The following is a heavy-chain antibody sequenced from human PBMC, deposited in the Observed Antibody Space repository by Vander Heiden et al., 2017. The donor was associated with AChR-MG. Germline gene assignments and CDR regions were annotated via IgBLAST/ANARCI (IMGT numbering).Heavy chain of an antibody. CDR3: ARLTGYSNYEGGGNWYDP. CDR2: IYPGDSDT. D-gene: IGHD4-4*01. J-gene: IGHJ5*02. CDR1: GYRFTRSW. Sequence: EVQLVQSGAEVKKPGESLKISCKGSGYRFTRSWVGWVRQMPGKGLEWMGIIYPGDSDTRYSPSFQGQVTISADKSISTAYLQWSSLKASETAMYYCARLTGYSNYEGGGNWYDPWVHGRLVTVSS. V-gene: IGHV5-51*01.